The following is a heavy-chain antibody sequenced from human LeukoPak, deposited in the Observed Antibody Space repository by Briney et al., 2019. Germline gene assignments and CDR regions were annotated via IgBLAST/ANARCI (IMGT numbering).Heavy chain of an antibody. CDR2: TYYRSKWFN. CDR3: ARSFTTSAGAFDI. Sequence: PSQTLSLTCDISGDSVSTNIGAWHWIRQSPSRGLEWLGRTYYRSKWFNDYALSVKSRVSINPDTSKNQFSLQLNSVTPEDTAVYYCARSFTTSAGAFDIWGQGTMVTVSS. J-gene: IGHJ3*02. V-gene: IGHV6-1*01. CDR1: GDSVSTNIGA. D-gene: IGHD1-1*01.